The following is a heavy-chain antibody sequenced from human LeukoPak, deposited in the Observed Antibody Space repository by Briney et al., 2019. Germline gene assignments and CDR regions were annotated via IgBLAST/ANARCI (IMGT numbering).Heavy chain of an antibody. CDR3: ATHGYSSSWYSAFDI. CDR2: IYYSGST. J-gene: IGHJ3*02. D-gene: IGHD6-13*01. Sequence: SETLSLTCSVSGDSISSSSSYWGWIRQPPGKGLEWIGNIYYSGSTYYKPSLKSRVTISVDTSKNQFSLKLTSVTAADTAVYYCATHGYSSSWYSAFDIWGQGTMVTVSS. V-gene: IGHV4-39*01. CDR1: GDSISSSSSY.